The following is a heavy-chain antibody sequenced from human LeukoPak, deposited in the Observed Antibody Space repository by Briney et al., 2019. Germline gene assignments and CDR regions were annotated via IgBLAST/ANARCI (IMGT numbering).Heavy chain of an antibody. Sequence: SETLSLTCTVSGGSMRSSNFYWGWIRQPPGKGLEWIGNINYSGHTYYNPSVKSRVTLSVDVSKNRFSLNLTSVTAADTALYFCARTHFDSLGWFDPWGQGIQVIVSS. CDR3: ARTHFDSLGWFDP. J-gene: IGHJ5*02. CDR1: GGSMRSSNFY. D-gene: IGHD3-9*01. CDR2: INYSGHT. V-gene: IGHV4-39*01.